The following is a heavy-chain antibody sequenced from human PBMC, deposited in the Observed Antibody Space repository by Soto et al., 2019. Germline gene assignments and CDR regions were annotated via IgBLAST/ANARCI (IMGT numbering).Heavy chain of an antibody. V-gene: IGHV1-8*01. CDR2: MNPNSGHT. Sequence: QVQLVQSGAEVRKPGASVKVSCKASGYAFTSSDINWMRQATGQGLEWMGWMNPNSGHTNYAQKFQGRVTMTRNTSISTAHMELTSLRSEDTAFYYCASGMSTTWGQGTLVTVSS. CDR3: ASGMSTT. CDR1: GYAFTSSD. D-gene: IGHD2-2*01. J-gene: IGHJ5*02.